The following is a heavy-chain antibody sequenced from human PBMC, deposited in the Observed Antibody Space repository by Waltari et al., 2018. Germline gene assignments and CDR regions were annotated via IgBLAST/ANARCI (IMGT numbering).Heavy chain of an antibody. Sequence: QVQLQESGPGLVKPSETLSLTCTVSGGSISSYYWSWTRQPPGKGLEWIGYIYYSGSTNYNPSLKIRVTISVDTSKNQFSLKLSSVTAADTAVYYCARGLYGTYYMDVWGKGTTVTVSS. D-gene: IGHD3-16*02. CDR2: IYYSGST. CDR3: ARGLYGTYYMDV. CDR1: GGSISSYY. J-gene: IGHJ6*03. V-gene: IGHV4-59*01.